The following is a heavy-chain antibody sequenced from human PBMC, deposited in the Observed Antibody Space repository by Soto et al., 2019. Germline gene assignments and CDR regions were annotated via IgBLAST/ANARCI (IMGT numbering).Heavy chain of an antibody. D-gene: IGHD3-3*01. CDR1: GFTVSSNY. Sequence: EVQLVESGGGLVQPGGSLRLSCAASGFTVSSNYMSWVRQAPGKGLEWVSVIYSGGSTYYADSVKGRFTISRDNSKNTLYLQMNSLRAEDTAVYYCARRKSDDFWSGYYNGNAFDIWDQGTMVTVSS. J-gene: IGHJ3*02. CDR2: IYSGGST. CDR3: ARRKSDDFWSGYYNGNAFDI. V-gene: IGHV3-66*01.